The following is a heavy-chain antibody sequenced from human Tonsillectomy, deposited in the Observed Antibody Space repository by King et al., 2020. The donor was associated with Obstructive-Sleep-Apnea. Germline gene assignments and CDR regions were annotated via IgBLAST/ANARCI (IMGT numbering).Heavy chain of an antibody. V-gene: IGHV3-9*01. Sequence: VQLVESGGGLVQPGRSLRLSCAASGFTFDDYAMYWVRQAPGKGLEWVSGISWNSDRRDYADSVRGRFTISRDNAKNSLYLQMNSLRAEDTALYYCAKTRESYYYYYGMDVWGQGTTVTVSS. J-gene: IGHJ6*02. CDR3: AKTRESYYYYYGMDV. D-gene: IGHD3/OR15-3a*01. CDR2: ISWNSDRR. CDR1: GFTFDDYA.